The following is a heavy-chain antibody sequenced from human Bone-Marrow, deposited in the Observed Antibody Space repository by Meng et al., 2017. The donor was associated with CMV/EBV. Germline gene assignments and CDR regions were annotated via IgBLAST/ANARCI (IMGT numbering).Heavy chain of an antibody. CDR1: GYSISGGYY. CDR3: ARVTFKQLLYVQDY. D-gene: IGHD2-2*02. V-gene: IGHV4-38-2*02. Sequence: GSLRLSCTVSGYSISGGYYWGWIRQPPGKGLEWIGSIYHSGSTYYNPSLKSRVTISVDTSKNQFSLKLSSVTAADTAVYYCARVTFKQLLYVQDYWGQGTLVTVSS. CDR2: IYHSGST. J-gene: IGHJ4*02.